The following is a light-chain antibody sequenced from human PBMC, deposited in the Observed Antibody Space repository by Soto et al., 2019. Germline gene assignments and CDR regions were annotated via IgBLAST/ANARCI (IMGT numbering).Light chain of an antibody. CDR3: SSYTSSSTYVL. V-gene: IGLV2-14*03. Sequence: QSALTQPASVSGSPGQSITISCTGSSSDVGGYSYVSWYQHHPGKAPKLMIYDVDNRPSGVSNRSSGSKSGNTASLTISGLQAEDEADYYCSSYTSSSTYVLFGGGTKLTVL. CDR2: DVD. J-gene: IGLJ2*01. CDR1: SSDVGGYSY.